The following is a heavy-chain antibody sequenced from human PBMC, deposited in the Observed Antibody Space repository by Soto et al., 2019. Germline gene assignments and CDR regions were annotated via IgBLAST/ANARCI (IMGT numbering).Heavy chain of an antibody. CDR2: ISGSGGST. CDR3: AKVAPLRRIAVAGLFDY. V-gene: IGHV3-23*01. D-gene: IGHD6-19*01. Sequence: GGSLRLSCAASGFTFSSYAMSWVRQAPGKGLEWVSAISGSGGSTYYADSVKGRFTISRDNSKNTLYLQMNSLRAEDTAVYYCAKVAPLRRIAVAGLFDYWGQGTLVTVSS. CDR1: GFTFSSYA. J-gene: IGHJ4*02.